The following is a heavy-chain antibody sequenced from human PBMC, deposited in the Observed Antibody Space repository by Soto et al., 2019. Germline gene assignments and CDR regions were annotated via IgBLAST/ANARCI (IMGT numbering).Heavy chain of an antibody. Sequence: GGSLRLSCAASGFTFSSYGMHWVRQAPGKGLEWVAVIWYDGSNKYYADSVKGRFTISRDNSKNTLYLKMNSLRAEDTAVYYCARIYCSGGSCPYGMDVWGQGTTVTVSS. J-gene: IGHJ6*02. V-gene: IGHV3-33*01. CDR2: IWYDGSNK. CDR3: ARIYCSGGSCPYGMDV. CDR1: GFTFSSYG. D-gene: IGHD2-15*01.